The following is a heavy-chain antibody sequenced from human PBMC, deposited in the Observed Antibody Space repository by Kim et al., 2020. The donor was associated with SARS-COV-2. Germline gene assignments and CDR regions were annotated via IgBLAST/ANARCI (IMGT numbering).Heavy chain of an antibody. Sequence: NYTPSLKRRVTISVDPSKNQFSLKLSSVTAADTAVYYCARGGGRGQLEDYWGQGTLVTVSS. V-gene: IGHV4-34*01. D-gene: IGHD6-6*01. J-gene: IGHJ4*02. CDR3: ARGGGRGQLEDY.